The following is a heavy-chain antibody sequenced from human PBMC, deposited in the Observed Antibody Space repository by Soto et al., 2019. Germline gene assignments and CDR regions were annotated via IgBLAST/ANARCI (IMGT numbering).Heavy chain of an antibody. CDR2: IKQDGSEK. Sequence: EVQLVESGGGLVQPGGSLRLSCAASGFTFSRYWMSWVRQAPGKGLEWVANIKQDGSEKYYVDSVKGRFTISRDNAKNSLYLQMNSLRAEDTAVYYCARDRWYWGWDYWGQGTLVTVSS. D-gene: IGHD7-27*01. J-gene: IGHJ4*02. V-gene: IGHV3-7*03. CDR1: GFTFSRYW. CDR3: ARDRWYWGWDY.